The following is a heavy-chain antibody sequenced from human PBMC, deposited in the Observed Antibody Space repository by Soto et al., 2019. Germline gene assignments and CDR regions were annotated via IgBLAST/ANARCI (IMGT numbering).Heavy chain of an antibody. CDR2: INHSGST. Sequence: SETLSLTCAVYGGSFSGYYWSWIRQPPGKGLEWIGEINHSGSTNYNPSLKSRVTISVDTSKNQFSLKLSSVTAADAAVYYCARGKLDFWSGYYIRYNWFDPWGQGTLVTVSS. CDR1: GGSFSGYY. V-gene: IGHV4-34*01. D-gene: IGHD3-3*01. J-gene: IGHJ5*02. CDR3: ARGKLDFWSGYYIRYNWFDP.